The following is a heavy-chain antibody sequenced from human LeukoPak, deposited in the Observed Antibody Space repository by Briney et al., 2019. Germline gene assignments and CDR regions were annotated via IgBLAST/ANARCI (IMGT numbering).Heavy chain of an antibody. CDR1: GFTFSSYA. CDR3: ARDFSPSGSRLTDAFDI. V-gene: IGHV3-23*01. J-gene: IGHJ3*02. D-gene: IGHD3-10*01. Sequence: GGSLRLSCAASGFTFSSYAMSWVRQAPGKGLEWVSAISGSGGSTYYADSVKGRFTISRDNSKNTLYLQMNSLRAEDTAVYYCARDFSPSGSRLTDAFDIWGQGTMVTVSS. CDR2: ISGSGGST.